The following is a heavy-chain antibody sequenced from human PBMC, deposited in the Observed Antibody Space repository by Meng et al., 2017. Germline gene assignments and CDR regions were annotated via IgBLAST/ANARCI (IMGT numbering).Heavy chain of an antibody. CDR1: GGSISSGGYF. V-gene: IGHV4-31*03. J-gene: IGHJ4*02. CDR2: MYPSGST. D-gene: IGHD2-21*02. Sequence: QVQLQESGPGLVKPSGTLFLTCTVSGGSISSGGYFWGWIRQHPGKGLEWIGYMYPSGSTHYNPSQESRVTISIDTSKNQLSLELSSVTAADTAVYYCARDVTGHYYFDYWGQGTLVTVSS. CDR3: ARDVTGHYYFDY.